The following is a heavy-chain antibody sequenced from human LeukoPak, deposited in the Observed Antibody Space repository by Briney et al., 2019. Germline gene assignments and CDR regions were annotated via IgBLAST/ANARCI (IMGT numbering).Heavy chain of an antibody. D-gene: IGHD6-6*01. V-gene: IGHV4-59*08. Sequence: NPSETLSLTCTVSGGSITGYYWSWIRQPPGKGLEWIGYIYYSGSTNYDPSLKRRVTMSVATPKNQFSLKLSSVTAADTAVYYCARLTGEQLATVNNRYHYIAVWGKGTAVTVSS. J-gene: IGHJ6*03. CDR2: IYYSGST. CDR1: GGSITGYY. CDR3: ARLTGEQLATVNNRYHYIAV.